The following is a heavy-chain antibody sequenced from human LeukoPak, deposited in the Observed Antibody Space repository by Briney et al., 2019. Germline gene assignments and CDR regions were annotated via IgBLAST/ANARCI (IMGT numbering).Heavy chain of an antibody. CDR1: GGSISSYY. Sequence: SETLSLTCTVSGGSISSYYWSWVRQPAGKGLEWIGRTYSSGDTNYNPSLKSRVSMSVDTSRNQFSLKLNSVTAADTAVYYCARESVGYCSGGSCPYYFDYWGQGTLVTVSS. D-gene: IGHD2-15*01. V-gene: IGHV4-4*07. CDR2: TYSSGDT. CDR3: ARESVGYCSGGSCPYYFDY. J-gene: IGHJ4*02.